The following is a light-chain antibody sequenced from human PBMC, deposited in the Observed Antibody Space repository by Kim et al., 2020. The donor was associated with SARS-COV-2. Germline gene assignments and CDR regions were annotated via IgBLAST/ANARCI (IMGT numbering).Light chain of an antibody. CDR1: SLRKYY. V-gene: IGLV3-19*01. CDR2: GKY. CDR3: SSRDSSGDHVV. J-gene: IGLJ3*02. Sequence: SSELTQDPAVSVALGQTVRLTCQGDSLRKYYATWYQQRPGQAPTLVLYGKYDRPSGIPGRFSGSASGNTASLTITGAQAEDEGDYYCSSRDSSGDHVVFG.